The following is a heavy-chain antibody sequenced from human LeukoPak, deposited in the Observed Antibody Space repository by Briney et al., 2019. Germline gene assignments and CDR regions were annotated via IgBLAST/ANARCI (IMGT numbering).Heavy chain of an antibody. CDR2: IIPIFGTA. D-gene: IGHD3-22*01. Sequence: SVKVSCKASGGTFSSYAISWVRQAPGQGLEWMGGIIPIFGTANYAQKFQGRVTITADESTSTAYMELSSLRSEDTAVYYCARSRYDSSGYRITSNWFDPWGQGTLVTVSS. CDR3: ARSRYDSSGYRITSNWFDP. V-gene: IGHV1-69*13. J-gene: IGHJ5*02. CDR1: GGTFSSYA.